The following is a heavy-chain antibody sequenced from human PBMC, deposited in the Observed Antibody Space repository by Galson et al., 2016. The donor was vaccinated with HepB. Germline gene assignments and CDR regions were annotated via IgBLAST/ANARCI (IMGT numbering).Heavy chain of an antibody. CDR2: IKSKTDGGTT. V-gene: IGHV3-15*01. CDR1: GFTFSNAW. J-gene: IGHJ6*02. CDR3: RYGMDV. Sequence: LRLSCAASGFTFSNAWMSWVRXAPGKGLEXVXRIKSKTDGGTTDYAAPVKGRFSISRDDSKNTLYLQMNSLKTEDTAVYYCRYGMDVWGQGTTVTVSS.